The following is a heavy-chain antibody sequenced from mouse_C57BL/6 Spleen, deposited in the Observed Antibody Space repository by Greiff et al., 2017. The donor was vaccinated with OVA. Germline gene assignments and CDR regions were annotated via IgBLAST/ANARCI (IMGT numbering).Heavy chain of an antibody. CDR2: SSGGGGNT. D-gene: IGHD1-1*01. J-gene: IGHJ2*01. CDR1: GFTFSSYT. Sequence: EVKLVESGGGLVKPGGSLKLSCAASGFTFSSYTMSWVRQTPEKRLEWVATSSGGGGNTYYPDSVKGRFTISRDNAKNTLYLQMSSLRSEDTALYYCARHGYGSSPYFDYWGQGTTLTVSS. CDR3: ARHGYGSSPYFDY. V-gene: IGHV5-9*01.